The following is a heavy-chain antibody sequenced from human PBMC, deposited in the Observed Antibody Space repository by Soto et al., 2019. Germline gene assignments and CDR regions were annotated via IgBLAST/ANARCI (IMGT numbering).Heavy chain of an antibody. CDR3: ARHSPPFLDGSGPWDV. CDR1: GGSISNSY. V-gene: IGHV4-59*08. Sequence: QVQLQESGPGLVRPSETLSLTCTVSGGSISNSYWSWIRQSTEKGLEWIGYIYSSGSTNYNPSLNSRVTISVDTSKNQVSLKLSSLSAADTAVYYCARHSPPFLDGSGPWDVWGQGTTVTVSS. D-gene: IGHD3-10*01. CDR2: IYSSGST. J-gene: IGHJ6*02.